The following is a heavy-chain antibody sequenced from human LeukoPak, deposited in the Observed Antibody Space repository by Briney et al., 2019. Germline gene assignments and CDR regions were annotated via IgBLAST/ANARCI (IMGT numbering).Heavy chain of an antibody. D-gene: IGHD4-17*01. J-gene: IGHJ4*02. CDR2: IYSSGST. CDR3: ARFLYGDYAFDY. Sequence: SETLSLTCTVSGGSISNYFWNWIRQPAGKGLEWIGRIYSSGSTNYNPSLKSRVTMSVDTSKNQFSLKLSSVTAADTAVCYCARFLYGDYAFDYWGQGSLVTVSS. CDR1: GGSISNYF. V-gene: IGHV4-4*07.